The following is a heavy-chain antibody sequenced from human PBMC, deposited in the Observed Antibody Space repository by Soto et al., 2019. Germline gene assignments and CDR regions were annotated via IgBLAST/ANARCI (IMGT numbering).Heavy chain of an antibody. J-gene: IGHJ1*01. Sequence: SETLSLTCTVSGVSVSRDYQWIWIRQPPGKGLEWIGHISYSGSPYYHPSLRSRLSISVDTSKNQFSLKVMSVTAADTAVYYCARAWDFWGQGTLVPVXS. CDR2: ISYSGSP. CDR1: GVSVSRDYQ. D-gene: IGHD1-26*01. CDR3: ARAWDF. V-gene: IGHV4-30-4*01.